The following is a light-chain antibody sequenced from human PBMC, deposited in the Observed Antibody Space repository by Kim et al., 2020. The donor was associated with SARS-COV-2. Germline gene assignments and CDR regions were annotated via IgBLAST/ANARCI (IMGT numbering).Light chain of an antibody. CDR3: QAWDSSSYV. V-gene: IGLV3-1*01. CDR1: KLGDKY. J-gene: IGLJ1*01. Sequence: VSQGQTASITCSGDKLGDKYACWYQQKPGQSPVLVIYQDSKRPSGIPERFSGSNSGNTATLTISGTQAMDEADYYCQAWDSSSYVFGTGTKVTVL. CDR2: QDS.